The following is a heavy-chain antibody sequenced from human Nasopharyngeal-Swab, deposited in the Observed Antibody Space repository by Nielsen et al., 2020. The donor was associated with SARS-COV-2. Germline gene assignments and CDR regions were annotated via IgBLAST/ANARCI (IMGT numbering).Heavy chain of an antibody. CDR3: VRPEGVATSFKYYFQYGMDV. Sequence: GESLKIPCKGSGYSFTSYWIAWVRQMPGKGLEWMVIIYPRDSDTRYSPSFQGQVTISADKSISTAYLQWSSLKASDTAMYYCVRPEGVATSFKYYFQYGMDVWGQGTMVTVPS. CDR1: GYSFTSYW. J-gene: IGHJ6*02. D-gene: IGHD5-12*01. V-gene: IGHV5-51*01. CDR2: IYPRDSDT.